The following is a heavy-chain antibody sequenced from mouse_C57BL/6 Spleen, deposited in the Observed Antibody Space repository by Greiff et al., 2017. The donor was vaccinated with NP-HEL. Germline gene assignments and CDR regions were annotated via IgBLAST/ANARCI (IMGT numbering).Heavy chain of an antibody. CDR2: IYPGDGDT. CDR3: ARYEDLWYYFDY. Sequence: QVQLQQSGAELVKPGASVKISCKASGYAFSSYWMNWVKQRPGKGLEWIGQIYPGDGDTNYNGKFKGKATLTADKSSSTAYMQLSSLTSEDSAVYFCARYEDLWYYFDYWGQGTTLTVSS. V-gene: IGHV1-80*01. J-gene: IGHJ2*01. D-gene: IGHD6-2*01. CDR1: GYAFSSYW.